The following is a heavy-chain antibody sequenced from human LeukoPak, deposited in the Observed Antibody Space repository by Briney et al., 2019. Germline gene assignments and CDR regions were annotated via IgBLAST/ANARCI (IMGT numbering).Heavy chain of an antibody. J-gene: IGHJ6*02. Sequence: ASVKVSCKASGYTFTNYGISWVRQAPGQGLEWMGWIRVNNGNTKFAQKVQDRVTMTTDTSTSTAYTELRSLRSDDTAVYYCGRAVGSTPYFYYGMDVWGQGTTVTVSS. CDR2: IRVNNGNT. CDR1: GYTFTNYG. V-gene: IGHV1-18*01. CDR3: GRAVGSTPYFYYGMDV. D-gene: IGHD1-26*01.